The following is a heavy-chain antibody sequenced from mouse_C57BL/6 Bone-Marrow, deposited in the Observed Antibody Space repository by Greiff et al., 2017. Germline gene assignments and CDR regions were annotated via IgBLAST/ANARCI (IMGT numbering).Heavy chain of an antibody. CDR2: INPYNGGT. CDR1: GYTFTDYY. D-gene: IGHD2-4*01. CDR3: ARLRDYDGGDYYAMDY. Sequence: DVQLQESGPVLVKPGASVKMSCKASGYTFTDYYMNWVKQSHGKSLEWIGVINPYNGGTSYNQKFKGKATLTVDKSSSTAYMELNSLTSEDSAVYYCARLRDYDGGDYYAMDYWGQGTSVTVSS. V-gene: IGHV1-19*01. J-gene: IGHJ4*01.